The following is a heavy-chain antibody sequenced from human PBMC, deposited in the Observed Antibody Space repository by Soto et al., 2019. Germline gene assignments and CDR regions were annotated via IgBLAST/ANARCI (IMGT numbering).Heavy chain of an antibody. CDR2: IKQDGSEK. CDR1: GFTFSSHW. J-gene: IGHJ4*02. V-gene: IGHV3-7*01. Sequence: PGGSLRLSCSLSGFTFSSHWMSWVRQAPGKGLEWVANIKQDGSEKYYVDSVKGRFTISRDNAKNSLYLQMNSLRTEDTAVYYCACLDTAMVKTPGYWGQGTLVTAPQ. D-gene: IGHD5-18*01. CDR3: ACLDTAMVKTPGY.